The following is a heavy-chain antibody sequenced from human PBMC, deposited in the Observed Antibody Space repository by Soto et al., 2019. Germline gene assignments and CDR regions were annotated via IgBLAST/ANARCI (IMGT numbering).Heavy chain of an antibody. J-gene: IGHJ4*02. CDR2: INPNSGGT. CDR3: ARAKSYSNLFDY. V-gene: IGHV1-2*02. Sequence: QVQLVQSGAEVKKPGASVKVSCKASGYTFTGYYMHWVRQAPGQGLEWMGWINPNSGGTDYAQKFQGRVTTTRDTSIRTAYMELSRLRSDDTAVYYCARAKSYSNLFDYWGQGTLVTVSS. CDR1: GYTFTGYY. D-gene: IGHD4-4*01.